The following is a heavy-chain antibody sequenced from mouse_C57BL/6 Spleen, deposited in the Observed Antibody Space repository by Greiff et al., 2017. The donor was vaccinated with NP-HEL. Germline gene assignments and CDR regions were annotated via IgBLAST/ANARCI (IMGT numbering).Heavy chain of an antibody. CDR1: GYTFTDYY. V-gene: IGHV1-19*01. J-gene: IGHJ1*03. CDR2: INPYNGGT. D-gene: IGHD2-4*01. Sequence: EVKLMESGPVLVKPGASVKMSCKASGYTFTDYYMNWVKQSHGKSLEWIGVINPYNGGTSYNQKFKGKATLTVDKSSSTAYMELNSLTSEDSAVYYCASHDYPYWYFDVWGTGTTVTVSS. CDR3: ASHDYPYWYFDV.